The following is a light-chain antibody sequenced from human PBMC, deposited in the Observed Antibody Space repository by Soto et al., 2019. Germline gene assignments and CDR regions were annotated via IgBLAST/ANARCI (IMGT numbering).Light chain of an antibody. J-gene: IGKJ5*01. V-gene: IGKV3-20*01. CDR1: QSVGNNY. CDR3: QQYGTSPLT. Sequence: EIVLTQSPGTLSLSPGERATLSCRASQSVGNNYLAWYQQKRGQAPRLLIFDASTRATGIPDRFSGSGSGTDFTLTISSLEPEDFAVYHCQQYGTSPLTFGQGTRLEIK. CDR2: DAS.